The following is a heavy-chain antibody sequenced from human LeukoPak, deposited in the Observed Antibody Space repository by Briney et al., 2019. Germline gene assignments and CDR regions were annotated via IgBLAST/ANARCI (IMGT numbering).Heavy chain of an antibody. V-gene: IGHV1-2*02. CDR1: GYTFTGYC. J-gene: IGHJ4*02. CDR3: ARDFFFGYYGSGSYSVGYYFDY. D-gene: IGHD3-10*01. CDR2: INPNSGGT. Sequence: ASVKVSCKASGYTFTGYCMHWVRQAPGQGLEWMGWINPNSGGTNYAQKFQGRVTMTRDTSISTAYMELSRLRSDDTAVYYCARDFFFGYYGSGSYSVGYYFDYWGQGTLVTVSS.